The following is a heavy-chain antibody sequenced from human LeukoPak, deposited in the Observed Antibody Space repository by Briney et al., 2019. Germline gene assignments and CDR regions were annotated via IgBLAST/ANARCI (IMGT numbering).Heavy chain of an antibody. CDR2: INPNGGGT. D-gene: IGHD5-18*01. Sequence: ASVKVSCNASGYTFTGYYIHWVRQAPGQGLEWRGGINPNGGGTNYAQKFPGRVTMTRYTAISTDYLELSRLRSEDMAVYYCARDMTGTPMVTGWFDPWGQGTLVTVSS. CDR1: GYTFTGYY. CDR3: ARDMTGTPMVTGWFDP. J-gene: IGHJ5*02. V-gene: IGHV1-2*02.